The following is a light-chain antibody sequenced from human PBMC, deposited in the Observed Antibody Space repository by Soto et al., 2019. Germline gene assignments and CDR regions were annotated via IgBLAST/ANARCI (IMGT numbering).Light chain of an antibody. CDR3: HQFNSYPLT. CDR2: AAS. V-gene: IGKV1-9*01. J-gene: IGKJ4*01. Sequence: DIQLTQSPSFLSASVGDRVTITCRASQGISSYLAWYQQKPGKAPKLLIYAASTLQTGVPSRFSGSGSGTAFTLTIRSLQPEDFATYYCHQFNSYPLTFGGGTKVELK. CDR1: QGISSY.